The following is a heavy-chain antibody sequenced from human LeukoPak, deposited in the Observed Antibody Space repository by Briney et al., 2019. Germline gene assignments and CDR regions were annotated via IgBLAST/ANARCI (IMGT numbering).Heavy chain of an antibody. V-gene: IGHV1-18*01. D-gene: IGHD3-3*01. CDR2: ISAYNGNT. CDR1: GYTFTSYG. J-gene: IGHJ6*03. CDR3: ARIRFFDYYYMDV. Sequence: VASVKVSCKASGYTFTSYGISWVRQAPGQGLEWMGWISAYNGNTNYAQKLQGRVTMTTDTSTSTAYMELSSLRPEDTAVYYCARIRFFDYYYMDVWGKGTTVTVSS.